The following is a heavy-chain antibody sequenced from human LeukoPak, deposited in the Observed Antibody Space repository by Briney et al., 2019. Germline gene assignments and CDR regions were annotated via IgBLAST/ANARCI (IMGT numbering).Heavy chain of an antibody. D-gene: IGHD3-10*01. Sequence: PSETLSLTCTVSGGSISSYYWSWIRQPPGKGLEWIGYIYYSGSTNYNPSLQSRVTISVDMSKDQFSLKLSSVTAADTAVYYCARVAYYYGTGSYYNRAHFDYWGQGTLVTVSS. CDR1: GGSISSYY. CDR3: ARVAYYYGTGSYYNRAHFDY. J-gene: IGHJ4*02. CDR2: IYYSGST. V-gene: IGHV4-59*01.